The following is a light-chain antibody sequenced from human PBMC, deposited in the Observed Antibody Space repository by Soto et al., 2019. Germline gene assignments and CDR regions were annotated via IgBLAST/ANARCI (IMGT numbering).Light chain of an antibody. V-gene: IGLV8-61*01. J-gene: IGLJ1*01. CDR3: VLYMGGGSYV. CDR2: STN. CDR1: SGSVSTGYH. Sequence: QTVVTQEPSSSVSPGGTVTLTCALTSGSVSTGYHPSWYQQTPGQAPRTLIYSTNTRSSGVPDRFSGSILGHKAALNIAGAQADDESDYYCVLYMGGGSYVFGTGTKVTVL.